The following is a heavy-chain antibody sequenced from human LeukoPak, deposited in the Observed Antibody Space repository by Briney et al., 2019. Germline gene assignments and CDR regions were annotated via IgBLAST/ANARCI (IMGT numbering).Heavy chain of an antibody. Sequence: GGSLRLSCAASEFTFNSYGMSWVRQAPGKGLEWVSAISGSGGTTYYADSVKGRFTISRDNSNNTLYLQMNSLSAEDMAVYYCAKASRRHCGSSSCYTLDYWGQGTLVTVSS. V-gene: IGHV3-23*01. CDR2: ISGSGGTT. CDR1: EFTFNSYG. J-gene: IGHJ4*02. CDR3: AKASRRHCGSSSCYTLDY. D-gene: IGHD2-2*02.